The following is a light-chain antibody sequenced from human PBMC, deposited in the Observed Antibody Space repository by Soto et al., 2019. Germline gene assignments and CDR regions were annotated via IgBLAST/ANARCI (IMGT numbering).Light chain of an antibody. CDR1: QSVNSD. Sequence: EIVMKQSASTVPASPGERVTLSCRASQSVNSDLAWYQQTPGQAPRPLIYDASTRAAGVPARFSGSGSGTEFTLTISSLQSEDFALYYCQQYSQWPLYTFGQATMV. CDR3: QQYSQWPLYT. CDR2: DAS. J-gene: IGKJ2*01. V-gene: IGKV3-15*01.